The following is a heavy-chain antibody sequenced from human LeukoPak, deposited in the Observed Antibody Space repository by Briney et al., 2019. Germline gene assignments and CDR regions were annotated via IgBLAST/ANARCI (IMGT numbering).Heavy chain of an antibody. J-gene: IGHJ4*02. CDR2: IYHSGST. CDR3: ARKSGIAAAGSPVFDY. Sequence: SETLSLTCTVSGGSISSGGYYWSWIRQPPGKGLEWIGYIYHSGSTYYNPSLKSRVTISVDRSKNQFSLKLSSVTAADTAVYYCARKSGIAAAGSPVFDYWGQGTLVTVSS. CDR1: GGSISSGGYY. D-gene: IGHD6-13*01. V-gene: IGHV4-30-2*01.